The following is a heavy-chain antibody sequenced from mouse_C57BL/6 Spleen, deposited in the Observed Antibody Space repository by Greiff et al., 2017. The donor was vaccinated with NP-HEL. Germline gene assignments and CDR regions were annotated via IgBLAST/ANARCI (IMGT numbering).Heavy chain of an antibody. V-gene: IGHV1-64*01. CDR2: IHPNSGST. CDR1: GYTFTSYW. D-gene: IGHD1-2*01. J-gene: IGHJ3*01. CDR3: ATLGITGAWFAY. Sequence: QVQLQQPGAELVKPGASVKLSCKASGYTFTSYWMHWVKQRPGQGLEWIGMIHPNSGSTNYNEKFKSKATLTVYKSSSTAYMQLSSLTSEDSAVYYCATLGITGAWFAYWGQGTLVTVSA.